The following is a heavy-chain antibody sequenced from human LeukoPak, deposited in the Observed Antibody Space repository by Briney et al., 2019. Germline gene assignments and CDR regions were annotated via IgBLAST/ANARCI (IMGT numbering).Heavy chain of an antibody. CDR3: AKDQVDLGYYYYYGMDV. CDR2: ISYDGSNK. D-gene: IGHD3-9*01. J-gene: IGHJ6*04. V-gene: IGHV3-30*18. CDR1: GFTFSSYG. Sequence: GGSLRLSCAASGFTFSSYGMHSVRQARGKGLEWVAVISYDGSNKYYADSVKGRFTISRDNSNHTLYLQMISHRAEDTAVYYCAKDQVDLGYYYYYGMDVWGKGTTVTVSS.